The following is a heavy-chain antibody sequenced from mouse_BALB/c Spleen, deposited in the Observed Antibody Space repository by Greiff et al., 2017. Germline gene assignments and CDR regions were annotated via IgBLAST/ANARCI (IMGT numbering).Heavy chain of an antibody. Sequence: VQLVESGPELKKPGETVKISCKASGYTFTNYGMNWVKQAPGKGLKWMGWINTYTGEPTYADDFKGRFAFSLETSASTAYLQINNLKNEDTATYFCARDRYDYDERGYYAMDYWGQGTSVTVSS. CDR3: ARDRYDYDERGYYAMDY. CDR1: GYTFTNYG. V-gene: IGHV9-3-1*01. D-gene: IGHD2-4*01. J-gene: IGHJ4*01. CDR2: INTYTGEP.